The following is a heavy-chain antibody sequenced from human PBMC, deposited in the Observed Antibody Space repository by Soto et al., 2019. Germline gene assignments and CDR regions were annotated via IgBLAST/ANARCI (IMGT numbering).Heavy chain of an antibody. CDR2: IYYSGST. J-gene: IGHJ5*02. V-gene: IGHV4-31*03. CDR3: ARDRLEHRYNWFDP. Sequence: TLSVTCTVSCGSSSSGGYYWSWIRQHPGKGLEWIGYIYYSGSTYYNPSLKSRVTVSVDTSKNQFSLKLSSVTAADTAVYYCARDRLEHRYNWFDPWGQGTLVTVS. CDR1: CGSSSSGGYY. D-gene: IGHD1-1*01.